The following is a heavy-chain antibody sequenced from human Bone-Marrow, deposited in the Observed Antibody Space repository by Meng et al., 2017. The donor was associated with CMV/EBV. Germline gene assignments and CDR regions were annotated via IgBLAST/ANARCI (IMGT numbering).Heavy chain of an antibody. V-gene: IGHV4-34*01. CDR2: INHSGST. CDR1: GGSFSGYY. D-gene: IGHD6-13*01. CDR3: ARSEWGSSWYMGFDAFDI. Sequence: GSLRLSCAVYGGSFSGYYWSWIRQPPGKGLEWIGEINHSGSTNYNPSHKSRVTISVDTSKNQFSLKLSSVTAADTAVYYCARSEWGSSWYMGFDAFDIWGQGTMVTVSS. J-gene: IGHJ3*02.